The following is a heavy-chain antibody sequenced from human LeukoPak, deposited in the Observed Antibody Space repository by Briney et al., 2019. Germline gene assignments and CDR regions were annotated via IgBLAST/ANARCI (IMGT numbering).Heavy chain of an antibody. D-gene: IGHD2-8*01. J-gene: IGHJ6*02. V-gene: IGHV4-59*08. Sequence: SETLSLTCTVSGGSISSYYWSWIRQPPGKGLEWIGYIYYSGSTNYNPSLKSRVTISVDTSKNQFSLKLSSVTAADTAVYYCARDYCTNGVCYGYYGMDVWGQGTTVTVSS. CDR2: IYYSGST. CDR1: GGSISSYY. CDR3: ARDYCTNGVCYGYYGMDV.